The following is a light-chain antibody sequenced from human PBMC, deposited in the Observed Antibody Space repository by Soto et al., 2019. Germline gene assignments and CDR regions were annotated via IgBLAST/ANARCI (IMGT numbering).Light chain of an antibody. CDR1: QSVSSN. V-gene: IGKV3-11*01. CDR3: QQRSNWPPFT. Sequence: EIVMTQSPVTLSVSPGERVTLSCRASQSVSSNLAWYQQKPGQAPSLLIYDASNRATGIPARFSGSGSGTDFTLTISSLEPEDFAVYYCQQRSNWPPFTFGPGTKVDIK. CDR2: DAS. J-gene: IGKJ3*01.